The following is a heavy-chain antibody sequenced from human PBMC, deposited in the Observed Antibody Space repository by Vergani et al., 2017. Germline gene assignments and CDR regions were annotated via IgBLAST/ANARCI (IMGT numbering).Heavy chain of an antibody. J-gene: IGHJ5*02. CDR1: GGTFSSYA. D-gene: IGHD3-22*01. CDR3: ARQASYYYDRSGHYYEGWFDP. Sequence: QVQLVQSGAEVKKPGSSVKVSCKASGGTFSSYAISWVRQAPGQGLEWMGRTIPMLGATNYAQKFQGRVTITADESTSTAYMELSSLRSEDTAVYYCARQASYYYDRSGHYYEGWFDPWGQGTLVTVFS. V-gene: IGHV1-69*13. CDR2: TIPMLGAT.